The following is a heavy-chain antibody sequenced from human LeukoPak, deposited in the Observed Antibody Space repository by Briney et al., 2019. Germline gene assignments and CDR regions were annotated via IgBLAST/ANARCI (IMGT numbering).Heavy chain of an antibody. Sequence: GASVKVSCKASGYTFTGYYMHWVRQAPGQGLEWMGRINPNSGGTNYAQKFQGRVTMTRDTSISTAYMELSRLRSDDTAVYHCARAGKQWLVRDAFDIWGQGTMVTVSS. CDR3: ARAGKQWLVRDAFDI. CDR2: INPNSGGT. D-gene: IGHD6-19*01. V-gene: IGHV1-2*06. CDR1: GYTFTGYY. J-gene: IGHJ3*02.